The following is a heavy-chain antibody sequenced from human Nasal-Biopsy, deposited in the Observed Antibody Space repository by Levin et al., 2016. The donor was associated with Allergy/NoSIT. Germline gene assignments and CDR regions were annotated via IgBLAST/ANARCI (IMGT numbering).Heavy chain of an antibody. CDR2: ISFDGSNQ. V-gene: IGHV3-30*04. Sequence: GESLKISCAASGFTFSDYAMHWVRQAPGKGLEWVTVISFDGSNQYYADSVKGRFTISRDNSKNTLYLQMNSLRAEDTAVYYCGRDGAPPPPYCITNICNYNWFDPWGQGTLVTVSS. J-gene: IGHJ5*02. CDR1: GFTFSDYA. CDR3: GRDGAPPPPYCITNICNYNWFDP. D-gene: IGHD2-2*01.